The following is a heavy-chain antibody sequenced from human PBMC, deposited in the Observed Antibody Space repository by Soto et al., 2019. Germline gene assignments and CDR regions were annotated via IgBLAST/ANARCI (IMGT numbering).Heavy chain of an antibody. J-gene: IGHJ6*02. CDR2: IIPIFGTA. CDR3: ASSEYSWVPRANDAYYFYGTDV. CDR1: GGTFSSYA. Sequence: QVQLVQSGAEVKKPGSSVKVSCKASGGTFSSYAISWVRQAPGHGLEWMGGIIPIFGTANYAQKFQGRVTITADESTSTAYMELSSLRSEDTAVDYCASSEYSWVPRANDAYYFYGTDVWGQGTTVTVSS. D-gene: IGHD5-12*01. V-gene: IGHV1-69*01.